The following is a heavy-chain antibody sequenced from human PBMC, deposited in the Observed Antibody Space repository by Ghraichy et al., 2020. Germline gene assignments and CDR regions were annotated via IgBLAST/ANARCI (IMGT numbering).Heavy chain of an antibody. Sequence: GGSLRLSCAGSGFSFSSYWMTLVRQAPGKGLEWVANIKQDGTEKYYVDSVKGRFTISRDNAKNSLSQQMNSLRAEDTAVYYCAREVIGWYYGMDVWGPGTTVTVAS. D-gene: IGHD6-19*01. V-gene: IGHV3-7*01. J-gene: IGHJ6*02. CDR1: GFSFSSYW. CDR2: IKQDGTEK. CDR3: AREVIGWYYGMDV.